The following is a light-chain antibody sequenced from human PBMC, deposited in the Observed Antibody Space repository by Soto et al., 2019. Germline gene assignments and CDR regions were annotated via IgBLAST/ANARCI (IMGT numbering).Light chain of an antibody. CDR3: QQYGSSPRVT. CDR2: GAS. J-gene: IGKJ4*01. Sequence: EIVLTQSPGTLSLSPGERATLSCRASQSVSSSYLAWYQQKPGQAPRLLIYGASSRATGIPDRFSGSGSGTHFTLTISRLEPEDLAVYYCQQYGSSPRVTFGGGTKVEIK. V-gene: IGKV3-20*01. CDR1: QSVSSSY.